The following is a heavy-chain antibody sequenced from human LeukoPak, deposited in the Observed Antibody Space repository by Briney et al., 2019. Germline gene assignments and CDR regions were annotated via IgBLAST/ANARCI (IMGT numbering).Heavy chain of an antibody. D-gene: IGHD6-19*01. V-gene: IGHV3-23*01. CDR2: ISAGGGTT. Sequence: GGSLRLSCAASEFTVSSYAMTWVRQATGKGLEWVSGISAGGGTTYYADSVKGRFSISRDNSKKTGYLQMNSLRAEDTAVYYCAKDSSGWSHIYMDVWGKGTTVAVSS. J-gene: IGHJ6*03. CDR1: EFTVSSYA. CDR3: AKDSSGWSHIYMDV.